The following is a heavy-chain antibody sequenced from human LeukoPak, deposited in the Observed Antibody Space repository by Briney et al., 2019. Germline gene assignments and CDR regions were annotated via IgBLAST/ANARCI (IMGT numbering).Heavy chain of an antibody. V-gene: IGHV3-66*01. CDR1: GFIVSDNY. D-gene: IGHD4-17*01. CDR3: ARDPAGSLRPDAFDI. J-gene: IGHJ3*02. Sequence: GKSLRLSCAASGFIVSDNYMSWVRQAPGKGLEWVSLIYSGGSTYYADSVKGRFTISRDNAKNSLYLQMNSLRAEDTAVYYCARDPAGSLRPDAFDIWGQGTMVTVSS. CDR2: IYSGGST.